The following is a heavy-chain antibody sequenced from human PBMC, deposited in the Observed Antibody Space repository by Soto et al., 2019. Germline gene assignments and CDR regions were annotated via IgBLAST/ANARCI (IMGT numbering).Heavy chain of an antibody. J-gene: IGHJ4*02. CDR3: ARNGLGAPLDY. V-gene: IGHV1-69*02. Sequence: QVQLVQSGAEVKKPGSSVKVSCKASGGTFSSYTISWVRQAPGQGLEWMGRIIPILGIANYAQKFQGRVTITADKSTSTAYRGLSSLRSEDTAVYYCARNGLGAPLDYWGQGTLVTVSS. CDR2: IIPILGIA. D-gene: IGHD3-22*01. CDR1: GGTFSSYT.